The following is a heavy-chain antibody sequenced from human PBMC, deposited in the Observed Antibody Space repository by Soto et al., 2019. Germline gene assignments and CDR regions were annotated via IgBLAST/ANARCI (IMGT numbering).Heavy chain of an antibody. Sequence: GSLRLSCAASGFTFSSFAMSWVRQAPGKGLEWVSAISGSGGSTYYADSVKGRFTISRDNSKNTLYLQMNSLRAEDTAVYYCSKRRRFPPLHYYGSGSYYDAFDIWGQGTMVTVSS. V-gene: IGHV3-23*01. D-gene: IGHD3-10*01. CDR3: SKRRRFPPLHYYGSGSYYDAFDI. CDR1: GFTFSSFA. J-gene: IGHJ3*02. CDR2: ISGSGGST.